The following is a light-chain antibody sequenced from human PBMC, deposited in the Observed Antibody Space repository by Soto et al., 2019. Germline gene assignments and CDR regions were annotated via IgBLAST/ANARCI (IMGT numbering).Light chain of an antibody. J-gene: IGKJ2*01. V-gene: IGKV1-5*01. CDR2: DAS. Sequence: DIQMTQSPSTLSASVGDGVTITCRASQNISVWLAWYQQRPGKAPKFLIYDASNLETGVSSRFSGSGSVTEFTLTILSLQPDDFATYYCQQYYSSSPTFGQGTKLEIK. CDR3: QQYYSSSPT. CDR1: QNISVW.